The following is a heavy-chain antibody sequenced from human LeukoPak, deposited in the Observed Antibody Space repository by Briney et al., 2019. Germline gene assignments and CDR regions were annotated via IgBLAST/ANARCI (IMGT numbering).Heavy chain of an antibody. Sequence: SETLSLTCAVYGGSFSGYYWSWIRQPPGKGLEWIGEINHSGSANYNPSLKSRVTISVDTSKNQFSLKLSSVTAADTAVYYCARLVLRYFDWLLFPYYYMDVWGKGTTVTISS. CDR3: ARLVLRYFDWLLFPYYYMDV. V-gene: IGHV4-34*01. J-gene: IGHJ6*03. CDR2: INHSGSA. CDR1: GGSFSGYY. D-gene: IGHD3-9*01.